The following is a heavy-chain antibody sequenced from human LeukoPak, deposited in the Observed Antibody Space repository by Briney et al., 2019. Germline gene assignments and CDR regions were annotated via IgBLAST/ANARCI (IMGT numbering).Heavy chain of an antibody. J-gene: IGHJ6*03. CDR3: AKSWEGYYYYMDV. D-gene: IGHD1-26*01. V-gene: IGHV3-23*01. CDR2: ISGSGGST. CDR1: GFTFSSYG. Sequence: GGSLRLSCAASGFTFSSYGMSWVRQAPGKGLEWASAISGSGGSTYYADSVKGRFTISRDNSKNTLYLQMNSLRAEDTAVYYCAKSWEGYYYYMDVWGKGTTVTISS.